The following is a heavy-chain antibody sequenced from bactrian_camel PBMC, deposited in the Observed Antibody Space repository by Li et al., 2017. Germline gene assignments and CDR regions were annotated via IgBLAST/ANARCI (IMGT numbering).Heavy chain of an antibody. CDR2: IKADSSST. CDR3: TTGGGRTPGRQGYFGY. D-gene: IGHD2*01. J-gene: IGHJ6*01. Sequence: VQLVESGGGLVQPGGSLRLSCAASGFTFSMYAMSWVRQAPGKGLEWVSNIKADSSSTDYVDSVKGRFTISRDNAKNTLYLQMNGLKPEDTAVYYCTTGGGRTPGRQGYFGYWGQGTQVTVS. V-gene: IGHV3S31*01. CDR1: GFTFSMYA.